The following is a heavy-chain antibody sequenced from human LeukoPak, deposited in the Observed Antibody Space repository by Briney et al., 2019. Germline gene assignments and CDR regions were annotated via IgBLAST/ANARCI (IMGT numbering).Heavy chain of an antibody. Sequence: PSQTLSLTCTVSGGSISSGDYYWSWIRQPPGKGLEWIGYIYYSGSTYYNPSLTSRVTISVDTSKNQFSLKLSSVTAADTAVYYCARDPGPVVVTKVDAFDIWGQGTMVTVSS. CDR2: IYYSGST. CDR3: ARDPGPVVVTKVDAFDI. CDR1: GGSISSGDYY. J-gene: IGHJ3*02. V-gene: IGHV4-30-4*01. D-gene: IGHD2-21*02.